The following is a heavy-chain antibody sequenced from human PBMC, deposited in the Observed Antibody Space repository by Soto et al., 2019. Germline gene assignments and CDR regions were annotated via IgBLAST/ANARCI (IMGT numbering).Heavy chain of an antibody. J-gene: IGHJ6*03. V-gene: IGHV3-9*01. CDR2: ITWHSGTI. Sequence: EVQLVESGGGLLQPGRSLRLACAASGFTFDQYTMHWVRQAPGKGLEWVSSITWHSGTIGYADSVNGRFTISRDNAKNSLYLQMNRLRGDDTALYYCAIEMITFRDFNYYYMEVWGHGTTVTVSS. CDR1: GFTFDQYT. CDR3: AIEMITFRDFNYYYMEV. D-gene: IGHD3-16*01.